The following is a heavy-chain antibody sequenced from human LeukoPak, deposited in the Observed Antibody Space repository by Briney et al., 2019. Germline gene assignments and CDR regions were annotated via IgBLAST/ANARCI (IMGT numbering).Heavy chain of an antibody. V-gene: IGHV1-46*01. CDR2: INPSGGST. D-gene: IGHD3-22*01. CDR3: AKDLYHRYYHNSGHAFDY. Sequence: ASVKVSCKASGYTSTSYNMHWVRQAPGQGLEWMGIINPSGGSTNYAQKFQGRVTMTRDTSTSTVYMELSSLRSEDTAVYYCAKDLYHRYYHNSGHAFDYWGQGTLVTVSS. CDR1: GYTSTSYN. J-gene: IGHJ4*02.